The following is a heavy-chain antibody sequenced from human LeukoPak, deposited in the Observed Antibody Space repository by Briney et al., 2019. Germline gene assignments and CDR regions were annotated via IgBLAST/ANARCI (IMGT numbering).Heavy chain of an antibody. CDR3: AKAGGTSSRYYYYGMDV. J-gene: IGHJ6*02. CDR1: GFTFDDYA. D-gene: IGHD2-2*01. CDR2: ISWDGGST. Sequence: GGSLRLSCAASGFTFDDYAMHWVRQAPGKGLEWVSLISWDGGSTYYADSVKGRFTISRDNSKNSLYLQMNSLRAEDTALYYCAKAGGTSSRYYYYGMDVWGQGTTVTVSS. V-gene: IGHV3-43D*03.